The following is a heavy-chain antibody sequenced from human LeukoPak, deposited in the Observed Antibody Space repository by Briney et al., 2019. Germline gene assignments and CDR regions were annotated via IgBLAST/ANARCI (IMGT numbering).Heavy chain of an antibody. Sequence: SETLSLTCTVSGGSISSSYWSWIRHPPGKWREWLVYSYYSVSTNYSPSRKSRFTISVDTSKNQFSFKLTSLTAADTAVYYCASLGGAARQRRARFDYWGQGTLVTVSS. V-gene: IGHV4-59*01. CDR3: ASLGGAARQRRARFDY. J-gene: IGHJ4*02. CDR2: SYYSVST. CDR1: GGSISSSY. D-gene: IGHD6-6*01.